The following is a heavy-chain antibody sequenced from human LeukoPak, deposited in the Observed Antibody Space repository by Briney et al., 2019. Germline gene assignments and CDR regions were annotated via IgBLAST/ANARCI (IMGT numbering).Heavy chain of an antibody. Sequence: GGSLRLSCAASGFTFSSFGMHWVRQAPGKGLEWVAFIRYDGSDKHYVDSVKGRFTISRDNSKKTLYLQLNSLRAEDMSIYYCAKDFSLGGSYFDHWGQGTLVTVSS. D-gene: IGHD3-10*01. V-gene: IGHV3-30*02. CDR2: IRYDGSDK. CDR1: GFTFSSFG. CDR3: AKDFSLGGSYFDH. J-gene: IGHJ4*02.